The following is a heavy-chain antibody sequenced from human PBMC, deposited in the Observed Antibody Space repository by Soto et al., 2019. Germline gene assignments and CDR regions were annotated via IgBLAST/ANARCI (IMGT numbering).Heavy chain of an antibody. CDR2: VYWNDGK. J-gene: IGHJ4*02. V-gene: IGHV2-5*01. CDR3: APRGLAADGTGYGY. Sequence: GSGPTLVNPTQTLTLTCTFSGFSLSTSGVGVGWIRQPPGKALEWLALVYWNDGKRYSPSLKSRLTITKDTSKNQVVLTMTNMDPVDTGTYYCAPRGLAADGTGYGYWGQGMLVTVSS. D-gene: IGHD6-13*01. CDR1: GFSLSTSGVG.